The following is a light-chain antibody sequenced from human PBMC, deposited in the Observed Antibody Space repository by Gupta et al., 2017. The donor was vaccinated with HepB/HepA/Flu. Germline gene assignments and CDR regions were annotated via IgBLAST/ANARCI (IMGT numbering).Light chain of an antibody. V-gene: IGLV1-40*01. CDR1: SSNIGAGYD. J-gene: IGLJ2*01. CDR2: GNS. CDR3: QSYDSSLSGSV. Sequence: QSVLTPPPSVSGDLGQRVTIPCPGSSSNIGAGYDLHWYQQLPGTAPKLLIYGNSNQPSGVPDRFSGSKSGTSASLAITGLQAEDEADYYCQSYDSSLSGSVFGGGTKLTVL.